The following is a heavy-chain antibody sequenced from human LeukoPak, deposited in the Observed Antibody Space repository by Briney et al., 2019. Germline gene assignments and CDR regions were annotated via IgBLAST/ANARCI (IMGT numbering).Heavy chain of an antibody. CDR2: ISYDGSNK. D-gene: IGHD3-22*01. CDR3: ARGYDSSGYCYPFDY. J-gene: IGHJ4*02. Sequence: GGSLRLSCAASGLTFSSYAMHWVRQAPGKGLEWVAVISYDGSNKYYADSVKGRFTISRDNSKNTLYLQMNSLRAEDTAVYYCARGYDSSGYCYPFDYWGQGTLVTVSS. CDR1: GLTFSSYA. V-gene: IGHV3-30*01.